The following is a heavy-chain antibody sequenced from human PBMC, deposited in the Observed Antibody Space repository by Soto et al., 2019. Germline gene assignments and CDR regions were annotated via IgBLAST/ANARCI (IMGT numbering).Heavy chain of an antibody. D-gene: IGHD1-26*01. Sequence: QVQLVESGGGVVQPGRSLRLSCAASGFTFSSYGMHWVRQAPGKGLEWVAVISYDGSNKYYADSVKGRFTISRDNSKNTLYLQMNSLRAEDTAVYYCAKAEERRELRQLFDYLGQGTLVNVSS. CDR3: AKAEERRELRQLFDY. CDR2: ISYDGSNK. V-gene: IGHV3-30*18. CDR1: GFTFSSYG. J-gene: IGHJ4*02.